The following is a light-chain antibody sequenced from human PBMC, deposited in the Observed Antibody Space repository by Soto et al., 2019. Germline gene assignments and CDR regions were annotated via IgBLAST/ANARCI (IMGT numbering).Light chain of an antibody. Sequence: EIVMTQSPATLSVSPGERATLSCRASQSVSNNLAWYQQKPGQAPRLLICGASTRATGIPARFSGSGSGTAFTLTISSLQSEDFALYYCQQYNNWPPEYTFGQGTKLEIK. J-gene: IGKJ2*01. CDR2: GAS. CDR1: QSVSNN. V-gene: IGKV3-15*01. CDR3: QQYNNWPPEYT.